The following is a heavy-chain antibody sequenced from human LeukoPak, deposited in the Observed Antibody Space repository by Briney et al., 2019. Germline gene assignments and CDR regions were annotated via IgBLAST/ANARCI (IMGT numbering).Heavy chain of an antibody. CDR1: GGSIGSYY. V-gene: IGHV4-59*08. CDR2: IYYSGGT. D-gene: IGHD5-18*01. J-gene: IGHJ6*02. CDR3: ARQSHTSMDYYYGMDV. Sequence: SETLSLTCTVSGGSIGSYYWGWIRQPPGKGLEWIGNIYYSGGTNYNPSLKSRVTISVDTSKNQFSLKLSSVTAADTAVYFCARQSHTSMDYYYGMDVWGQGTTVTVSS.